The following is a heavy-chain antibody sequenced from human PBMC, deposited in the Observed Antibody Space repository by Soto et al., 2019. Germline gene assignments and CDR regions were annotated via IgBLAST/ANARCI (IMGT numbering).Heavy chain of an antibody. CDR2: INHSGST. J-gene: IGHJ5*02. CDR3: ARGARLRYNWFDP. V-gene: IGHV4-34*01. CDR1: GGSFSGYY. Sequence: PSETLSLTCAVYGGSFSGYYWSWIRQPPGKGLEWIGEINHSGSTNYNPSLKSRVTISVDTSKNQFSLKLSSVTAADTAVYYCARGARLRYNWFDPWGQGTLVTVSS. D-gene: IGHD5-12*01.